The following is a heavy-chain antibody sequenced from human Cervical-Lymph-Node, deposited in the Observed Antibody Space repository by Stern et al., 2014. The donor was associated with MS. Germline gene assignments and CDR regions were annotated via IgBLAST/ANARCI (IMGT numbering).Heavy chain of an antibody. J-gene: IGHJ2*01. CDR1: GDSISSGYYY. CDR2: NYYSGTT. Sequence: QVQLQESGPGLVKPSQTLSLTCTVSGDSISSGYYYWSWIRQHPGKGLEWLGDNYYSGTTYYNASLKSRITISVDTSKNQFSLQLSSVTAADTALYYCARDRAIMTTRGYFDLWGRGTLVTVSS. D-gene: IGHD3-16*01. CDR3: ARDRAIMTTRGYFDL. V-gene: IGHV4-31*03.